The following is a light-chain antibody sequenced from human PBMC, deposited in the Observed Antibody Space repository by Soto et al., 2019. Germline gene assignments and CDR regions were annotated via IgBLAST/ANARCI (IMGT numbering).Light chain of an antibody. CDR3: QQYGSSPIT. J-gene: IGKJ5*01. CDR1: QSVSSSY. CDR2: GAS. V-gene: IGKV3-20*01. Sequence: EIVLTQSPGTLSLSPGERATLSCRASQSVSSSYFAWYQHKPGQAPRLLIYGASSRATGIPDRFSGRGSGTDFTLTISRLEPEDFAVYYCQQYGSSPITFGQGTRLEIK.